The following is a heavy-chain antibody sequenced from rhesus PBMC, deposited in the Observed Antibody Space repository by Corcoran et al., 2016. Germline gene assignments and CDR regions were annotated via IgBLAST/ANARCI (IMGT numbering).Heavy chain of an antibody. CDR3: GRLRYTSFSYPYYYDY. J-gene: IGHJ4*01. Sequence: QVLLQESGPGLVKPSETLSLTCAVSGASITSSDWWTWIRQPPGKGLEWIGYVAGKSGSTYYNPSLKSRVTMSTDTSRNQLSRTMNSVTAADTAVYYCGRLRYTSFSYPYYYDYWGQGVLLTVSS. CDR1: GASITSSDW. D-gene: IGHD3-40*01. CDR2: VAGKSGST. V-gene: IGHV4-65*01.